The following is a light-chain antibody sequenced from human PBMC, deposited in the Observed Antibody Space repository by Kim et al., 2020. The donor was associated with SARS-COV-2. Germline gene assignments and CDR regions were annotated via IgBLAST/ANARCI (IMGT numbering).Light chain of an antibody. CDR3: HQYVNFPRT. CDR2: GAS. J-gene: IGKJ3*01. V-gene: IGKV3-20*01. CDR1: QSFTRNN. Sequence: PGERATLPCRARQSFTRNNLAWYQQKPGQAPRLLISGASNRATGIPDRFSGSGSGTDFTLTISRLEPEDFAVYYCHQYVNFPRTFGPGTKVDIK.